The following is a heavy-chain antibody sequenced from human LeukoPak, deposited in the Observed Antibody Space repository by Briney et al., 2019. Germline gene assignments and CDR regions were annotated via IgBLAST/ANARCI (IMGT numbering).Heavy chain of an antibody. Sequence: SETLSLTCTVSGGSISSSSYYWGWIRQPPGKGLEWIGSIYYSGSTYYNPSLKSRVTISVDTSKNQFSLKLSSVTAADTAVYYCARDLKVTPVYYYYMDVWGKGTTVTVSS. CDR3: ARDLKVTPVYYYYMDV. D-gene: IGHD4-23*01. J-gene: IGHJ6*03. CDR1: GGSISSSSYY. V-gene: IGHV4-39*02. CDR2: IYYSGST.